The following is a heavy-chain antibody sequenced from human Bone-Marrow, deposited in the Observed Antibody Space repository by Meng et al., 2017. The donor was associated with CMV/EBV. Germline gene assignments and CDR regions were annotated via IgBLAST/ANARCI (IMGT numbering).Heavy chain of an antibody. CDR3: ARDRGDRPPPNMDWLSRPPIDF. D-gene: IGHD3-3*01. CDR2: ISSTSSYK. CDR1: YS. V-gene: IGHV3-21*01. Sequence: YSMNWVRQAPGRGLEWVSSISSTSSYKYYADSLEGRFTISRDNAQSSLYLQMISLSAEDTAVYFYARDRGDRPPPNMDWLSRPPIDFWGQGILVTVSS. J-gene: IGHJ4*02.